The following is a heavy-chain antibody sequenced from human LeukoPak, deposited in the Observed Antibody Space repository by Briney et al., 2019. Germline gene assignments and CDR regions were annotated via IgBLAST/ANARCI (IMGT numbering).Heavy chain of an antibody. V-gene: IGHV3-21*01. CDR3: ARDLMAVAGTGFDY. CDR1: GFTFSSYS. J-gene: IGHJ4*02. Sequence: GGSLRLSCAASGFTFSSYSMNWVRQAPGKGLEWVSSISRGGDYTYSEDSVEGRFTISRDNAKDSLYLQLNSLRAEDTAVYYCARDLMAVAGTGFDYWGQGALVTVSS. D-gene: IGHD6-19*01. CDR2: ISRGGDYT.